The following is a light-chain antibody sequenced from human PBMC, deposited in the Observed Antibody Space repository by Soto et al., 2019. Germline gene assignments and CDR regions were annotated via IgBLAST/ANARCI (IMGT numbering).Light chain of an antibody. V-gene: IGLV2-14*01. CDR3: SSYTSSSTRV. CDR2: EVS. J-gene: IGLJ3*02. CDR1: SSDVGGYNY. Sequence: QSALTQPASVSGSPGQSITISCTGNSSDVGGYNYVSWYQQHPGKAPKIMIYEVSNRPSGVSNRFSGSKSGNTASLTISGLQAEDEADYYCSSYTSSSTRVFGGGTKLTVL.